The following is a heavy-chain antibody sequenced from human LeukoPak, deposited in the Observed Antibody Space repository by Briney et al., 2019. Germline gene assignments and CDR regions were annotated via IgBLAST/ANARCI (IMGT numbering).Heavy chain of an antibody. CDR3: ARDFAYSVVVDY. CDR2: ISSGSSYI. J-gene: IGHJ4*02. Sequence: PGGSLRLSCAASGFTFSSYSMNWVRQAPGKGLEWVSSISSGSSYIYYADSVKGRFTISRDNAKNSLYLQMNSLRAEDTAVYYCARDFAYSVVVDYWGQGTLVTVSS. D-gene: IGHD2-15*01. CDR1: GFTFSSYS. V-gene: IGHV3-21*01.